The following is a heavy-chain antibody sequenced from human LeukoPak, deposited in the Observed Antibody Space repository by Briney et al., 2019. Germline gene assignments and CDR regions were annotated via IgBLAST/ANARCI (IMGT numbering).Heavy chain of an antibody. V-gene: IGHV3-74*01. CDR1: VFTFSSHW. CDR3: ASPMSDTAIHDY. Sequence: PGGSLRLSCAASVFTFSSHWMHWVRQAPGKGLLWVSRINSDGSITSYADSVTGRFTISTDNAKDTLYLQMNSLRAEDAAVYYCASPMSDTAIHDYWGQRTLVTASS. D-gene: IGHD5-18*01. J-gene: IGHJ4*02. CDR2: INSDGSIT.